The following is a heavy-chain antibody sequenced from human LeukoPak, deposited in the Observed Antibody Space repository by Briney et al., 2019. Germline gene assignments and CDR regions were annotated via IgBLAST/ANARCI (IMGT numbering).Heavy chain of an antibody. CDR3: AKDRGCGY. Sequence: GGSLRLSCAASGITFSSYAMSWVRQAPGKGLEWVSSISGISGSAYYADSVKGRFTISRDNAKNSLYLQMNSLRDEDTAVYYCAKDRGCGYWGQGTLVTVSS. J-gene: IGHJ4*02. D-gene: IGHD6-19*01. CDR1: GITFSSYA. CDR2: ISGISGSA. V-gene: IGHV3-23*01.